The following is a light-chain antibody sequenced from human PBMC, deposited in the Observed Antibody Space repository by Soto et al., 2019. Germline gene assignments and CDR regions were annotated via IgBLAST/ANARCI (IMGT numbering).Light chain of an antibody. CDR1: HNIERW. CDR3: KQFAISTT. V-gene: IGKV1-5*01. CDR2: DAS. Sequence: IQMTQSPSTLSASVGDRVTITCRASHNIERWMAWYQQKPGKAPSLLIFDASTLHSGVPSRFSGSGSGTDFTLTISSLQLDYFATYYCKQFAISTTFGQVTKV. J-gene: IGKJ1*01.